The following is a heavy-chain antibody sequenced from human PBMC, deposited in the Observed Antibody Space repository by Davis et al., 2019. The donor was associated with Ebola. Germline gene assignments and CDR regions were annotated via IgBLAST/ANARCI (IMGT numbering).Heavy chain of an antibody. J-gene: IGHJ4*02. V-gene: IGHV4-34*01. CDR2: INHSGST. CDR3: ARVRVAGLRLYYFDY. Sequence: MPGGSLRLSCAVYGGSFSGYYWSWIRQPPGKGLEWIGEINHSGSTNYNPSLKSRVTISVDTSKNQFSLKLSSVTAADTAVYYCARVRVAGLRLYYFDYWGQGTLVTVSS. CDR1: GGSFSGYY. D-gene: IGHD6-19*01.